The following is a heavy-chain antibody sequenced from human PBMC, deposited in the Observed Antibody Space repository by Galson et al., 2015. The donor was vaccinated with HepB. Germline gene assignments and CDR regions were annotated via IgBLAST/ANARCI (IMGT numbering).Heavy chain of an antibody. Sequence: SEPLSLTCTVSGSSISSGYYWGWIRQPPGKGLEWIGSIYHSGSTYYNPSLKSRVTISVDTSKNQFSLKLSSVTAADTAVYYCARVGASYYFDYWGQGTLVTVSS. CDR3: ARVGASYYFDY. J-gene: IGHJ4*02. D-gene: IGHD1-26*01. V-gene: IGHV4-38-2*02. CDR1: GSSISSGYY. CDR2: IYHSGST.